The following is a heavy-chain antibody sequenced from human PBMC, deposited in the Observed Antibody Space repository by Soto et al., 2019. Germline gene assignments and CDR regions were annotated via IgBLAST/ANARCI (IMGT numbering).Heavy chain of an antibody. D-gene: IGHD2-15*01. CDR1: GFTFSSYG. J-gene: IGHJ6*02. V-gene: IGHV3-33*01. CDR2: IWYDGSNK. Sequence: QVQLVESGGGVVQPGRSLRLSRAASGFTFSSYGMHWVRQAPGKGLEWVAVIWYDGSNKYYADSVKGRFTISRDNSKNTLYLQMNSLRAEDTAVYYCARDRDCSGGSCYSAYYGMDVWGQGTTVTVSS. CDR3: ARDRDCSGGSCYSAYYGMDV.